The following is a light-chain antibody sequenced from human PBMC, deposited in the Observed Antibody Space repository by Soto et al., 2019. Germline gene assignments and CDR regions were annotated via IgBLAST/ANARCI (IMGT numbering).Light chain of an antibody. J-gene: IGKJ2*01. Sequence: EIVMTQSPATLSVSPGERANLSCRASQSVSSNLAWYQQKPGQAPRLLIYGASTRATGIPARFSGSGSGTEFTLTISSLQFEDFAVYYCQQYNNWPPMYTFGQGTKLEIK. CDR3: QQYNNWPPMYT. CDR2: GAS. V-gene: IGKV3-15*01. CDR1: QSVSSN.